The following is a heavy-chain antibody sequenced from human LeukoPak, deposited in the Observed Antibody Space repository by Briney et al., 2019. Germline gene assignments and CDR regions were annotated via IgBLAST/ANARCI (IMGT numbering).Heavy chain of an antibody. CDR3: ARDPAQYYYDSSGYSVGWFAY. J-gene: IGHJ4*02. Sequence: SVKVSCKASGGTFSSYAISWVRQAPGQGLEWMGGIIPIFGTANYAQKFQGRVTITADQSTSTAYMELSSLRSEDTAVYYCARDPAQYYYDSSGYSVGWFAYWGQGTLVTASS. V-gene: IGHV1-69*13. CDR1: GGTFSSYA. D-gene: IGHD3-22*01. CDR2: IIPIFGTA.